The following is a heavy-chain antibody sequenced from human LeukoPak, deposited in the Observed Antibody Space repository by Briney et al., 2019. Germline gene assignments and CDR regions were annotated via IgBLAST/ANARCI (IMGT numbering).Heavy chain of an antibody. CDR1: GFTVSSNY. D-gene: IGHD6-13*01. CDR2: ISSSGSTI. CDR3: ARAPYSSSWYFQH. Sequence: GGSLRLSCAASGFTVSSNYMSWVRQAPGKGLEWVSYISSSGSTIYYADSVKGRFTISRDNAKNSLYLQMNSLRAEDTAVYYCARAPYSSSWYFQHWGQGTLVTVSS. J-gene: IGHJ1*01. V-gene: IGHV3-11*04.